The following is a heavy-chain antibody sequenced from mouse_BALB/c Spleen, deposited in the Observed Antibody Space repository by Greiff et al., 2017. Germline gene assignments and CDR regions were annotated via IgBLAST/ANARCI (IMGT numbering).Heavy chain of an antibody. CDR2: IYPYNGGT. V-gene: IGHV1S29*02. J-gene: IGHJ2*01. Sequence: EVQGVESGPELVKPGASVKISCKASGYTFTDYNMHWVKQSHGKSLEWIGYIYPYNGGTGYNQKFKSKATLTVDKSSSTAYMELRSLTSEDSAVYYCARETMITRGGVSGYFDYWGQGTTLTVSS. CDR3: ARETMITRGGVSGYFDY. CDR1: GYTFTDYN. D-gene: IGHD2-4*01.